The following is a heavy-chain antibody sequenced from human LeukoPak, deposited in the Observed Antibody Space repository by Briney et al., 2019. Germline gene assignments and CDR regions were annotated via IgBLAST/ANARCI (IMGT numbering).Heavy chain of an antibody. CDR1: GFTFSSYW. CDR3: ARGSGVVPAAAETFSFDY. V-gene: IGHV3-7*04. Sequence: GGSLRLSCAASGFTFSSYWMSWVRQAPGKGLEWVANIKQDGSEKYYVDSVKGRFTISRDNAKNSLYLQMNSLRAEDTAVYYCARGSGVVPAAAETFSFDYWGQGTLVTVSS. D-gene: IGHD2-2*01. CDR2: IKQDGSEK. J-gene: IGHJ4*02.